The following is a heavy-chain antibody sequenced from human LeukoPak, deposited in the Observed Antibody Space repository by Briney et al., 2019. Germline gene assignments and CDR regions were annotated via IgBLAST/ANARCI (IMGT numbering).Heavy chain of an antibody. D-gene: IGHD5-12*01. CDR2: INHSGST. CDR1: GGSFSGYY. Sequence: PSETLSLTCAVYGGSFSGYYWSWIRQPPGKGLEWIGEINHSGSTNYNPSLKSRVTISVDTSKNQFSLKLSSVTAADTAIYFCARHSRSGSGGYENAFDIWGQGTMVTVSS. V-gene: IGHV4-34*01. CDR3: ARHSRSGSGGYENAFDI. J-gene: IGHJ3*02.